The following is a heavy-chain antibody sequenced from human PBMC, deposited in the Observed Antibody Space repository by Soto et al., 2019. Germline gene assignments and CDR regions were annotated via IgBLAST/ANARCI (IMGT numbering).Heavy chain of an antibody. Sequence: GSLRLACSASGCTFSRYNMNWVRQAPGKGLEWVSYISSSSSMIYYADSVKGRFTISRDNAKNSLYLQMNSLRDEETAVYYCARDDWVIRGAISLPFDFWGPG. CDR3: ARDDWVIRGAISLPFDF. D-gene: IGHD3-10*01. V-gene: IGHV3-48*02. CDR1: GCTFSRYN. CDR2: ISSSSSMI. J-gene: IGHJ4*02.